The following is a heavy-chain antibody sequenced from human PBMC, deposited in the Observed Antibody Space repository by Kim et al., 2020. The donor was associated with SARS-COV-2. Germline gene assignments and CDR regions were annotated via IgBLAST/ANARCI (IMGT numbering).Heavy chain of an antibody. V-gene: IGHV3-48*03. CDR1: GFTFSSYE. CDR2: ISSSGSTI. J-gene: IGHJ6*02. D-gene: IGHD3-3*01. CDR3: ARVPILEWLLLSYGMDV. Sequence: GGSLRLSCAASGFTFSSYEMNWVRQAPGKGLEWVSYISSSGSTIYYADSVKGRFTISRDNAKNSLYLQMNSLRAEDTAVYYCARVPILEWLLLSYGMDVWGQGTTVTVSS.